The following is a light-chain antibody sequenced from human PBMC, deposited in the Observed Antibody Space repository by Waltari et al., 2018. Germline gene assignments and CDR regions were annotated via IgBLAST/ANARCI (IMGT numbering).Light chain of an antibody. J-gene: IGKJ4*01. CDR3: QQYYTTPLT. V-gene: IGKV4-1*01. Sequence: DIVMTQSPDSLAVSLGERATVNCKSSQSLLYSSNNKNYLVWYQQKPGQPPKLLIYWASIRESGVPDRFSGSGSGTDFTLTISSLQAEDVAVYYCQQYYTTPLTFGGGTKVEIK. CDR1: QSLLYSSNNKNY. CDR2: WAS.